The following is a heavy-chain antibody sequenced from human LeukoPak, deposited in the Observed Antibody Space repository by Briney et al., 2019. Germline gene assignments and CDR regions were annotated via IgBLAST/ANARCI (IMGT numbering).Heavy chain of an antibody. CDR2: IKQDGSEK. Sequence: PGGSLRLSCAASGFTFSSYWMTWVRQAPGKGLEWVANIKQDGSEKYYVDSVKGRFTISRDNAKNSLYLQMNSLRAEDTAVYYCARDQEVYSSSWYVASYYYYYYMDVWGKGTTVTVSS. CDR1: GFTFSSYW. CDR3: ARDQEVYSSSWYVASYYYYYYMDV. V-gene: IGHV3-7*01. J-gene: IGHJ6*03. D-gene: IGHD6-13*01.